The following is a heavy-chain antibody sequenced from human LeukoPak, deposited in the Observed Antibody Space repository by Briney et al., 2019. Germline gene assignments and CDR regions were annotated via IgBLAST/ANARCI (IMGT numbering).Heavy chain of an antibody. J-gene: IGHJ4*02. CDR3: ARASPLDY. V-gene: IGHV3-53*01. CDR2: IYSGGST. D-gene: IGHD6-6*01. CDR1: GFTVSSNY. Sequence: GGSLRLSCAASGFTVSSNYMSWVRQAPGKGLEWVSVIYSGGSTYYTDSVKGRFIISRDNSKNTLYLQMNSLRAEDTAVYYCARASPLDYWGQGTLVTVSS.